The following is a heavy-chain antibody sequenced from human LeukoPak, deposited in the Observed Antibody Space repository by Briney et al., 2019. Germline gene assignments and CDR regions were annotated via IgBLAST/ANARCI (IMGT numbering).Heavy chain of an antibody. J-gene: IGHJ4*02. V-gene: IGHV1-18*01. D-gene: IGHD6-13*01. CDR2: ISAYNGNT. Sequence: GASVKVSCKASGYTFTSYGISWVRQAPGQGLEWMGWISAYNGNTNYAQKLQGRVTMTTDTSSTTAYMELRSLTSEDTAVYYCARGSSNWYKDYFDFWGQGTLVTVSS. CDR1: GYTFTSYG. CDR3: ARGSSNWYKDYFDF.